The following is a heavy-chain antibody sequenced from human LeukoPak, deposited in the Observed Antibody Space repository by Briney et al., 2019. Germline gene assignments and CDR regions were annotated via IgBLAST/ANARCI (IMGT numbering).Heavy chain of an antibody. CDR2: IYSGGST. J-gene: IGHJ4*02. CDR1: GFTVSSNY. Sequence: GGSLKLSCAASGFTVSSNYMSWVRQAPGKGLEWVSVIYSGGSTYYADSVKGRFTISRDNSKNTLCLQMNSLRAEDTAVYYCARDAAAGLDYWGQGTLVTVSS. V-gene: IGHV3-66*01. CDR3: ARDAAAGLDY. D-gene: IGHD6-13*01.